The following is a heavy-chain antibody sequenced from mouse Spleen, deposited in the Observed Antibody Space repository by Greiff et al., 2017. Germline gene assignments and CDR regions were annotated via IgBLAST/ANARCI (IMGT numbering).Heavy chain of an antibody. D-gene: IGHD2-4*01. CDR1: GYTFTDYE. V-gene: IGHV1-15*01. CDR3: TRRGITFDY. J-gene: IGHJ2*01. Sequence: QVQLQQSGAELVRPGASVTLSCKASGYTFTDYEMHWVKQTPVHGLEWIGAIDPETGGTAYNQKFKGKAILTADKSSSTAYMELRSLTSEDSAVYYCTRRGITFDYWGQGTTLTVSS. CDR2: IDPETGGT.